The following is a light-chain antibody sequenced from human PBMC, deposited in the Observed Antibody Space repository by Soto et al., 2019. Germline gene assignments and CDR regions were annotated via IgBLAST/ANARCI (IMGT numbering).Light chain of an antibody. CDR1: SGFVGSFSL. CDR2: EGH. Sequence: QSVLAQPASVSGSPGQSITISCTGTSGFVGSFSLVSWYQQNPGKAPKVMISEGHRRPSGVPDRFSGSTSVNSASLTISGLQPDEEHDSSCCLYIGATTYVFGTGTKVTV. CDR3: CLYIGATTYV. J-gene: IGLJ1*01. V-gene: IGLV2-23*01.